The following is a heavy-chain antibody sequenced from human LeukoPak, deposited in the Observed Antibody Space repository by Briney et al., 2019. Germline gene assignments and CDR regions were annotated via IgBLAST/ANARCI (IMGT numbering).Heavy chain of an antibody. J-gene: IGHJ4*02. Sequence: SETLSLTCAVSGGSISSGGYSWRWIRQPPGRGLEWIEYIYHSGSTYYNPSLKSRVTISVDRSKNQFSLKLSSVTAADTAVYYCARAERGPLSCSGGSCYSYYFDYWGQGTLVTVSS. D-gene: IGHD2-15*01. V-gene: IGHV4-30-2*01. CDR2: IYHSGST. CDR1: GGSISSGGYS. CDR3: ARAERGPLSCSGGSCYSYYFDY.